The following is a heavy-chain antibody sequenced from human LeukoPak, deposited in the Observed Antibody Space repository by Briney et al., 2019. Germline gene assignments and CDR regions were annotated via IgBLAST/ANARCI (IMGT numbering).Heavy chain of an antibody. CDR1: GDSISSTSYF. D-gene: IGHD2-2*01. Sequence: SETLSLTCTVSGDSISSTSYFWGWIRQPPGKGLEWIGTIYYSGTTYYNPSLKRRVAISVDTSKNQFSLKLSSVTAADTAVYYCARLMVVVVPSAMDYWGQGTLVTVSS. CDR2: IYYSGTT. V-gene: IGHV4-39*01. CDR3: ARLMVVVVPSAMDY. J-gene: IGHJ4*02.